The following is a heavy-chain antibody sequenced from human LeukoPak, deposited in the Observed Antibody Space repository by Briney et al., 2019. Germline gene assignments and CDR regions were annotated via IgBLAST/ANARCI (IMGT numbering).Heavy chain of an antibody. CDR2: IYTSGST. Sequence: PSETLSLTCTVSGGSISSGSYYWSWIRQPAGKGLEWIGRIYTSGSTNYNPSLKSRVTISVDTSKNQFSLKLSSVTAADTAVYYCAREGNRVYDFWSGYATHDAFDIWGQGTMVTVSS. J-gene: IGHJ3*02. D-gene: IGHD3-3*01. V-gene: IGHV4-61*02. CDR3: AREGNRVYDFWSGYATHDAFDI. CDR1: GGSISSGSYY.